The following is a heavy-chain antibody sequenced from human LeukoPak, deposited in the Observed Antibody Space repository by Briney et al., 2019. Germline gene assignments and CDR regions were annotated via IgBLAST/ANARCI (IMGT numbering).Heavy chain of an antibody. CDR1: GFTFSRYS. D-gene: IGHD6-19*01. CDR2: ISYEGSKQ. Sequence: GGSLRLSCVASGFTFSRYSMHWVRQAPGKGLEWVALISYEGSKQDYADSVKGRFTISRDNSQNTLYLEINSLRTEDTAVYYCARAPYTSGWYFAFDYWGQGTLVTVSS. CDR3: ARAPYTSGWYFAFDY. V-gene: IGHV3-30-3*01. J-gene: IGHJ4*02.